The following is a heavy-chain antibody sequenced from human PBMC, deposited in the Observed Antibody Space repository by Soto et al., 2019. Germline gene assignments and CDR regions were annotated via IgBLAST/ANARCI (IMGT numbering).Heavy chain of an antibody. V-gene: IGHV3-11*06. CDR3: ARLRASGWYMGGYLYY. Sequence: QVQLVESGGGLVKPGGSLRLSCAASGFTFSDYYMSWIRQAPGKGLEWVSYIVGSSAYTNYADSVKGRFTISRDNAKNSLYLEMNSLRSEDTAVYYCARLRASGWYMGGYLYYWGQGTLVTVSS. J-gene: IGHJ4*02. CDR2: IVGSSAYT. CDR1: GFTFSDYY. D-gene: IGHD6-13*01.